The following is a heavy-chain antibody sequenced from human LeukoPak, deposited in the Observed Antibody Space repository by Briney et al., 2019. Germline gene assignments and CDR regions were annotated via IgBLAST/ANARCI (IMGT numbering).Heavy chain of an antibody. D-gene: IGHD3-16*01. CDR3: AKDLRGTYPDYFDY. V-gene: IGHV3-23*01. CDR2: ISRSGVAT. Sequence: GGSLRLSCAASGFTFTSFAMSWVRQAPGKGLEWVSTISRSGVATYYANSVKGRFTISRDNSKNTVYLQMNSLRAEDTAIYYCAKDLRGTYPDYFDYWGQGTLVTVSS. CDR1: GFTFTSFA. J-gene: IGHJ4*02.